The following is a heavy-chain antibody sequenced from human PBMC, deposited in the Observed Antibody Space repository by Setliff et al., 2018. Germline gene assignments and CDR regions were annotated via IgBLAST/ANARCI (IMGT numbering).Heavy chain of an antibody. J-gene: IGHJ4*02. CDR1: GGSFSGYY. V-gene: IGHV4-34*01. Sequence: PSEPLSLTCAVYGGSFSGYYWSRLRQPPGKGLEWIGEINHSGSTNYNPSLKSRVTISVDTSKNQFSLKLSSVTAADTAKYYCARGPPVNFGVVTPGYFEYWGQGNPVTVSS. CDR3: ARGPPVNFGVVTPGYFEY. D-gene: IGHD3-3*01. CDR2: INHSGST.